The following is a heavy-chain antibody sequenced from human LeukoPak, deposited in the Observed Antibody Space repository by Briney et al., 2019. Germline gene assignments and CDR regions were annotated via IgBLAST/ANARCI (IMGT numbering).Heavy chain of an antibody. CDR2: IYHSGST. CDR3: ARVIVGASGRQIDY. D-gene: IGHD1-26*01. V-gene: IGHV4-30-2*01. CDR1: GGSISSSSYY. J-gene: IGHJ4*02. Sequence: SETLSLTCTVSGGSISSSSYYWSWIRQPPGKGLEWIGYIYHSGSTYYNPSLKSRVTISVDRSKNQFSLKLSSVTAADTAVYYCARVIVGASGRQIDYWGQGTLVIVSS.